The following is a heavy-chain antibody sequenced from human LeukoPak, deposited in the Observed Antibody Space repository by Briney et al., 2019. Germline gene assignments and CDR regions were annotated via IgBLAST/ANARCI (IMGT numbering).Heavy chain of an antibody. J-gene: IGHJ4*02. Sequence: GGSLRLSCAASGFTFSSYAMSWVRQAPGKGLEWVSAISGSGGSTYYADSVKGRFTISRDNSKNTLYLQMNSLRAEDTAVYYCAKDGRVAVGGTRIYYFDYWGQGTLVTVSS. CDR3: AKDGRVAVGGTRIYYFDY. CDR1: GFTFSSYA. D-gene: IGHD6-19*01. V-gene: IGHV3-23*01. CDR2: ISGSGGST.